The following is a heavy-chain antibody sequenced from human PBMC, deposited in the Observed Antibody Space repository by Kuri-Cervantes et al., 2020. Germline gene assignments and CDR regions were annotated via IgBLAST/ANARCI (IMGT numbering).Heavy chain of an antibody. CDR1: GGSISGFY. V-gene: IGHV4-59*01. J-gene: IGHJ4*02. CDR3: ASTLYYYDSSGRRNFDY. CDR2: IYYIGTTGST. Sequence: SCTVSGGSISGFYWSWIRQPPGKGLEWIANIYYIGTTGSTNYNPSLKSRVTIPVDTSKNQFSLRLSSVSAADTAVYYCASTLYYYDSSGRRNFDYWGQGTLVTVSS. D-gene: IGHD3-22*01.